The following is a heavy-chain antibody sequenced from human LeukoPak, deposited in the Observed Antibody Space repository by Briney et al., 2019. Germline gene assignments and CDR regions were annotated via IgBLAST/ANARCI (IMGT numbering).Heavy chain of an antibody. CDR3: ATPYCTNGVCSWDTNGMDV. J-gene: IGHJ6*02. V-gene: IGHV1-69*04. Sequence: SVKVSCKASGGTFSRYAISWVRQAPGQGLEWMGRIIPILGIANYAQKFQGRVTITADKSTSTAYMELSSLRSEDTAVYYCATPYCTNGVCSWDTNGMDVWGQGTTVTVSS. CDR1: GGTFSRYA. CDR2: IIPILGIA. D-gene: IGHD2-8*01.